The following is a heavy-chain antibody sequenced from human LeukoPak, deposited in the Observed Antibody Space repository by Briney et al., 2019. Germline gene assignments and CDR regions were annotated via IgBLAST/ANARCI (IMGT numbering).Heavy chain of an antibody. Sequence: ASVKVSCKASGYTFTSYDINWVRQATGQGLEWMGWMNPNSGNTGYAQKFQGRVTMTRNTSISTAYMELSSLTSEDTAVYYCATGDLGYCSSTSCPTRGNAFDIWGQGTMVTVSS. CDR1: GYTFTSYD. V-gene: IGHV1-8*01. CDR3: ATGDLGYCSSTSCPTRGNAFDI. J-gene: IGHJ3*02. D-gene: IGHD2-2*01. CDR2: MNPNSGNT.